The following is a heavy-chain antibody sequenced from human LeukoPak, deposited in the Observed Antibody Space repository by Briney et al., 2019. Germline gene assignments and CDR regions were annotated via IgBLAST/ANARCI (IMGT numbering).Heavy chain of an antibody. Sequence: GGSLRVSCAASGFTFSDYWMHWVRQAPGKGLVWVSRINRDGTSTGYADSVKGRFTISRDNAKNTVYLHMNSLRAEDTAVYYCAREVAAVTTGVDYWGQGTLVTVSS. CDR3: AREVAAVTTGVDY. D-gene: IGHD4-17*01. J-gene: IGHJ4*02. CDR1: GFTFSDYW. CDR2: INRDGTST. V-gene: IGHV3-74*01.